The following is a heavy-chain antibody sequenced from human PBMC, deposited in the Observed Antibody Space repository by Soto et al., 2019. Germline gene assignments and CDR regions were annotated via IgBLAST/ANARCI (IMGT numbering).Heavy chain of an antibody. CDR2: MNPSTGNT. Sequence: QVPLVQSGAEVKKPGASVKVSCKASGDTFTSYDINWVRQATGQGLEWMGRMNPSTGNTDYARKFQGRVTMTRNTSINTAYMELCSLRFEDTAVYYCARGGYCSDGDCLYYFDSWGQGTLVTVSS. D-gene: IGHD2-15*01. CDR1: GDTFTSYD. V-gene: IGHV1-8*01. J-gene: IGHJ4*02. CDR3: ARGGYCSDGDCLYYFDS.